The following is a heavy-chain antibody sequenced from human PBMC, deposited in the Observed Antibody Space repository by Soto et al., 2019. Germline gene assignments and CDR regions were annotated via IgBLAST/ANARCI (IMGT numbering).Heavy chain of an antibody. V-gene: IGHV1-69*13. CDR2: IIPIFGTA. CDR1: GGTYSSYA. CDR3: ARDVYYDIFTGPRSDFDI. D-gene: IGHD3-9*01. J-gene: IGHJ3*02. Sequence: SSVKTSCKAPGGTYSSYAIRWVRQAPGQGLEWMGGIIPIFGTANYAQKFQGRVTITADESTSTAYMEQSSPRSQDTAVYYCARDVYYDIFTGPRSDFDICGQGTMVTVS.